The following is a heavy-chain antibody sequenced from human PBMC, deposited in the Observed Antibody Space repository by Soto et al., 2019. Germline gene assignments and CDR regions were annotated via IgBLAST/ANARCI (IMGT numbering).Heavy chain of an antibody. D-gene: IGHD3-10*01. CDR2: INPILSMS. CDR3: ATSYGSGYPAFAY. V-gene: IGHV1-69*02. Sequence: GASVEVCCKECGVRFRCYTSKWVRQAPGLGLEWVGRINPILSMSNYAQKFQGRVTMTADKSTSTPYMELRSLRSEDTAMYYCATSYGSGYPAFAYWGQRALVTVSS. CDR1: GVRFRCYT. J-gene: IGHJ4*02.